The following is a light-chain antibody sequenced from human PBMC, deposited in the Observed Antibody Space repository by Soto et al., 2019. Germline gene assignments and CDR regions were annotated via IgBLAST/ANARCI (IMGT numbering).Light chain of an antibody. J-gene: IGKJ2*01. CDR2: AAS. Sequence: EMVLTQSPGTLSLSPGARATFSCRASQSVSNSSLAWYHQKPGQAPRLLLFAASRRATGIPVTFSGSGSGTDFTLTISRLEPEDFAVYYCQVYGNSPMYTVGQGTRLELK. CDR3: QVYGNSPMYT. V-gene: IGKV3-20*01. CDR1: QSVSNSS.